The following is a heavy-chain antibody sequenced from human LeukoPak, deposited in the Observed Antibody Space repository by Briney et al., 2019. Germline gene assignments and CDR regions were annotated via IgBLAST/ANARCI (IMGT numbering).Heavy chain of an antibody. Sequence: SETLSLTCAVSGGSISSGGYSWSWIRQPPGKGLEWIGYIYHSGSTYYNPSLESRVTISVDRSKNQFSLKLSSVTAADTAVYYCARGVAATDFFDYWGQGTLVTVSS. V-gene: IGHV4-30-2*01. CDR2: IYHSGST. J-gene: IGHJ4*02. D-gene: IGHD2-15*01. CDR1: GGSISSGGYS. CDR3: ARGVAATDFFDY.